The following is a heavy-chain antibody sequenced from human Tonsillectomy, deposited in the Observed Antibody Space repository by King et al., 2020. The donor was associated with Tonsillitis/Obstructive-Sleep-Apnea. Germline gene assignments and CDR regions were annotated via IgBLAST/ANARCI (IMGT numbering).Heavy chain of an antibody. CDR2: IYWDDDK. CDR1: GFSLRTSGVG. J-gene: IGHJ4*02. D-gene: IGHD6-6*01. Sequence: TLKESGPTLVKPTQTLTLTCTFSGFSLRTSGVGVGWIRQPPGEALEWLALIYWDDDKRYSPFPRSRLTITKDTSKNQVVLTMTKMDPVDTATYYCAHTSMAAGDEPSYCFDYWGQGTLVTVAS. CDR3: AHTSMAAGDEPSYCFDY. V-gene: IGHV2-5*02.